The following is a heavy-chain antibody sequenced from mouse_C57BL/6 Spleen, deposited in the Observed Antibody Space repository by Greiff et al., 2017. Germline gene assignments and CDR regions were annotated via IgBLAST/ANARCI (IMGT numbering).Heavy chain of an antibody. CDR3: ARDSYCSSLSYAMDY. J-gene: IGHJ4*01. CDR2: ISDGDSYT. Sequence: EVKVVESGGGLVKPGGSLKLSCAASGFTFSSYAMSWVRQTPEKRLEWVATISDGDSYTYYPDNVKGRITIYRDNAKNNLYLQRSHLKSTDTAMYDCARDSYCSSLSYAMDYWGQGTSGTVSS. CDR1: GFTFSSYA. V-gene: IGHV5-4*01. D-gene: IGHD1-1*01.